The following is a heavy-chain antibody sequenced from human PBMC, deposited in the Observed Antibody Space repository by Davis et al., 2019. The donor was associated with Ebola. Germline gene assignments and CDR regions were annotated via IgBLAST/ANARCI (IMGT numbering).Heavy chain of an antibody. J-gene: IGHJ4*02. D-gene: IGHD6-6*01. CDR3: ARDGSNSYFDY. CDR2: IGSTTNFI. Sequence: PGGSLRLSCVVSGFTFDTSWMTWVRQAPGKGLECVSSIGSTTNFIYYADSVKGRFTISRDNAKNSLYLQMNSLRAEDTAVYYCARDGSNSYFDYWGQGNLVTVSS. V-gene: IGHV3-21*01. CDR1: GFTFDTSW.